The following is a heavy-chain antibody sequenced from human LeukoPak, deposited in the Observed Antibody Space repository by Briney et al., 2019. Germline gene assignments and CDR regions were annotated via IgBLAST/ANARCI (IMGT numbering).Heavy chain of an antibody. J-gene: IGHJ4*02. D-gene: IGHD3-3*01. CDR3: ARGDFWSGSIDY. CDR1: GGSIGSGDYY. CDR2: IYYSGST. Sequence: MPSETLSLTCTVSGGSIGSGDYYWSGIRQPPGKGLEWIGYIYYSGSTYYNPSLQSRVTISVDTSKNQFSLKLSSVTAADTAVYYCARGDFWSGSIDYWGQGTLVTVSS. V-gene: IGHV4-30-4*08.